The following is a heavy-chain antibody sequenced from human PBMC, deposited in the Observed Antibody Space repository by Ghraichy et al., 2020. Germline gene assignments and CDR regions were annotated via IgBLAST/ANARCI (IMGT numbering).Heavy chain of an antibody. J-gene: IGHJ4*02. CDR2: IRYDGSNK. Sequence: GGSLRLSCVASGFTFSSYGMHWVRQAPGKGLEWVAFIRYDGSNKYYIDSLKGRFTISRDNSKNTLHMQMKSVRAEDTAVYYCAKFAVASTSSFDYWGRGTLVTVTS. CDR3: AKFAVASTSSFDY. CDR1: GFTFSSYG. V-gene: IGHV3-30*02. D-gene: IGHD6-19*01.